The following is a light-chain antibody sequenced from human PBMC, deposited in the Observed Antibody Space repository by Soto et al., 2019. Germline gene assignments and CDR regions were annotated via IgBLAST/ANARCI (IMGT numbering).Light chain of an antibody. V-gene: IGKV3-11*01. J-gene: IGKJ5*01. CDR2: DAS. Sequence: EIVMTQSPATLSVSPGERATLHCRASQSVKTFLVWYQQRPGQAPRLLIHDASHRAAGIPARFSGSGFGTDFTLTISSLEPEDAAVYYCQQRSNWPPITFGQGTRLEIK. CDR3: QQRSNWPPIT. CDR1: QSVKTF.